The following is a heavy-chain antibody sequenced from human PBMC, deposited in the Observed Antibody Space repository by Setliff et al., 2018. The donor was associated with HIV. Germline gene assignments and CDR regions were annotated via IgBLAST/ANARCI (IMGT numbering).Heavy chain of an antibody. CDR2: VYYTGKT. J-gene: IGHJ4*02. D-gene: IGHD2-2*01. CDR1: GGSITSSSFY. CDR3: ARLAIPAATTDY. Sequence: SETLSLTCTVSGGSITSSSFYWAWIRQSPGKGLEWIGSVYYTGKTKYNPSLESRLTMSMDASESQFSLTLNSVTAADTAVYYCARLAIPAATTDYWGQGTLVTVSS. V-gene: IGHV4-39*07.